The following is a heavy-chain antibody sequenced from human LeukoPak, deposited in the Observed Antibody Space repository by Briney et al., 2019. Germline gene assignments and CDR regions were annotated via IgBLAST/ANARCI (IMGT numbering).Heavy chain of an antibody. CDR3: ARAEDYYDSSGYTYYFDY. D-gene: IGHD3-22*01. V-gene: IGHV3-11*04. J-gene: IGHJ4*02. CDR2: ISSSGRTI. Sequence: GGSLRLSCAASGFTFSDYYMSWIRQAPGKGLEWISYISSSGRTIYYADSVKGRFTISRDNAKNSLYLQMNSLRAEDTAVYYCARAEDYYDSSGYTYYFDYWGQGTLVTVSS. CDR1: GFTFSDYY.